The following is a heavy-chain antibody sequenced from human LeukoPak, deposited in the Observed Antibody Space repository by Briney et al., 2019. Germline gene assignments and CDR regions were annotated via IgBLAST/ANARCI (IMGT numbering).Heavy chain of an antibody. CDR3: TLIQGWGSGSYRDF. CDR1: GLSISNDW. D-gene: IGHD3-10*01. J-gene: IGHJ4*02. V-gene: IGHV3-15*01. CDR2: VKSKSAGETT. Sequence: AGGSLRLSCAASGLSISNDWMSWVRQAPGKGLEWVARVKSKSAGETTDYAAPVKGRLTISRDDSKNTLYLQMNSLKTEDTAVYYCTLIQGWGSGSYRDFWGQGTLVTVSS.